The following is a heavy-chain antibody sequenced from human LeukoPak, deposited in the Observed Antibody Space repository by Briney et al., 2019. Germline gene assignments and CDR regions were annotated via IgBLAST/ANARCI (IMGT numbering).Heavy chain of an antibody. CDR2: ISGSGGGT. Sequence: PGGCLRLSCVASGFTFSSYGMTWVRQAPGKGLEWVSSISGSGGGTYYADSVRGRFTISRDNSKTTVYLQMNSLTADDTAIYYCAKIRDDYGSDYWGQGTLVTVSS. D-gene: IGHD4-17*01. CDR3: AKIRDDYGSDY. V-gene: IGHV3-23*01. J-gene: IGHJ4*02. CDR1: GFTFSSYG.